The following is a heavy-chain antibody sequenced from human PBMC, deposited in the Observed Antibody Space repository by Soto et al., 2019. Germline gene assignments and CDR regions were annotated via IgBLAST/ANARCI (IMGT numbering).Heavy chain of an antibody. CDR1: GYTFTSYD. CDR3: ARDREYQLLYPYYYYYGMDV. J-gene: IGHJ6*02. CDR2: MNPNSGNT. Sequence: ASVKVSCKASGYTFTSYDINWVRQATGQGLELMGWMNPNSGNTGYAQKFQGRVTMTRNTSISTAYMELSSLRSEDTAVYYCARDREYQLLYPYYYYYGMDVWGQGTTVTVYS. V-gene: IGHV1-8*01. D-gene: IGHD2-2*02.